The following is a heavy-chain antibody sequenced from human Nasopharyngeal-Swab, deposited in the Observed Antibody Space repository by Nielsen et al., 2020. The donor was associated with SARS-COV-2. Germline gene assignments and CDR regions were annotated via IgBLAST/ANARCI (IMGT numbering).Heavy chain of an antibody. J-gene: IGHJ4*02. Sequence: LKISCAASGFTFSSYDMNWVRQAPGKGLEWVSYISSSGSTIYYADSVKGRFTISRDNPKNSLYLQMNSLRAEDTAVYYCERATTVTFHYWGQGTLVTVSS. D-gene: IGHD4-17*01. V-gene: IGHV3-48*03. CDR1: GFTFSSYD. CDR2: ISSSGSTI. CDR3: ERATTVTFHY.